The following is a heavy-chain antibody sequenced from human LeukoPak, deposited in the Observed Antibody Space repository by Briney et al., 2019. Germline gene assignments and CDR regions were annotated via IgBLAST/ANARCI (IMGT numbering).Heavy chain of an antibody. V-gene: IGHV5-51*01. CDR3: ARHSLVGATRSYFDY. J-gene: IGHJ4*02. CDR2: IYPGDSDT. CDR1: GYSFTTYW. Sequence: GESLKISCKGSGYSFTTYWIGWVRQMPGKGLEWMGIIYPGDSDTRYSPSFQGQVTISADKSMSTAYLQWSSLKASDTAMYYCARHSLVGATRSYFDYWGQGTLVTVSS. D-gene: IGHD1-26*01.